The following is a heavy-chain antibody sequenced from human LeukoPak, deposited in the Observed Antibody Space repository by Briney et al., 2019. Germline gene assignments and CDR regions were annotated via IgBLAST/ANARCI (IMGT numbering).Heavy chain of an antibody. V-gene: IGHV3-23*01. CDR1: GFTFSNYA. D-gene: IGHD3-22*01. CDR3: AKDSTPASNYYDSSVPTGDAFDI. J-gene: IGHJ3*02. Sequence: GGSLRLSCAASGFTFSNYALSWVRQAPGKGLEWVSDISGSGGSTYYADSVKGRFTISRDNSKNTLYLQMNSLRAEDTAVYYCAKDSTPASNYYDSSVPTGDAFDIWGQGTMVTVSS. CDR2: ISGSGGST.